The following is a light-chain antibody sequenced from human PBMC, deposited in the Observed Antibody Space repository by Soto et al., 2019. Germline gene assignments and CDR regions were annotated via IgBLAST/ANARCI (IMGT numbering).Light chain of an antibody. CDR1: SSDIGGYNF. Sequence: QSALTQPASVSGSPGQSITISCTGTSSDIGGYNFVSWYQQHPGKAPKLLIHEVNNRPSGVSIRFSASKSGNTASLTISGLQAEDEADYYCSSDTTSSTLIFGGGTKLTFL. CDR3: SSDTTSSTLI. V-gene: IGLV2-14*01. J-gene: IGLJ2*01. CDR2: EVN.